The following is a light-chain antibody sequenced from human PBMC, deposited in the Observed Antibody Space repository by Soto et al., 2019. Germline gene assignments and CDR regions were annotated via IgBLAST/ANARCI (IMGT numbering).Light chain of an antibody. Sequence: EIVLTQSPGTLSLSSGERATLSCRASQSVSSSHLAWYQQKAGQAPRLLIYGASSRATGIPDRFSGSGSGTDFTLTIRSWEPEDFTVYYCQQYSSIQVTFVGGNKVKIK. CDR2: GAS. J-gene: IGKJ4*01. CDR1: QSVSSSH. CDR3: QQYSSIQVT. V-gene: IGKV3-20*01.